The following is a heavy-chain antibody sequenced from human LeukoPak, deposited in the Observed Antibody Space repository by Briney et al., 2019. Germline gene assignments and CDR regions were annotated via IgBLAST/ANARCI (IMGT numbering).Heavy chain of an antibody. D-gene: IGHD2-21*02. CDR3: ARGGDIVVVTDRRNAFDI. Sequence: GGSLRLSCAASGFTFSSYSMNWVRQAPGKGLEWVSYISSSSSTIYYADSVKGRFTISRDNAKNSLYLQMNSLRAEDTAVYYCARGGDIVVVTDRRNAFDIWGQGTMVTVSS. J-gene: IGHJ3*02. V-gene: IGHV3-48*04. CDR1: GFTFSSYS. CDR2: ISSSSSTI.